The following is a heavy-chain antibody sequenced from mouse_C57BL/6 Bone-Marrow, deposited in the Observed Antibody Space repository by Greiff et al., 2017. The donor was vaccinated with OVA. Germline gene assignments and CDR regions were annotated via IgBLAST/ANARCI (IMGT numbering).Heavy chain of an antibody. CDR2: ISSGGSYT. CDR3: ARRLGLYFDY. V-gene: IGHV5-6*02. CDR1: GFTFSSYG. D-gene: IGHD4-1*01. Sequence: DVQLVESGGDLVKPGGSLKLSCEASGFTFSSYGMSWVSQTPDKRLEWVATISSGGSYTYYPDSVKGRFTISRDNAKNTLYLQMSSLKSEDTARYYCARRLGLYFDYWCQGTTLTVSS. J-gene: IGHJ2*01.